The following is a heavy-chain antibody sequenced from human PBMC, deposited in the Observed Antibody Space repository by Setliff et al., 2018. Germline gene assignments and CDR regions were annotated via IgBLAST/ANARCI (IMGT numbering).Heavy chain of an antibody. J-gene: IGHJ4*02. Sequence: GGSLRLSCEASGFIFKNHALTWVRQVPGKGLEWVSAVSDGGDYTYYADSVKGRFTISRDNSKNTVYLHIKSLRADDTAVYFCSKAALDLELDSWGQGTLVTVSS. CDR1: GFIFKNHA. CDR2: VSDGGDYT. CDR3: SKAALDLELDS. D-gene: IGHD1-1*01. V-gene: IGHV3-23*01.